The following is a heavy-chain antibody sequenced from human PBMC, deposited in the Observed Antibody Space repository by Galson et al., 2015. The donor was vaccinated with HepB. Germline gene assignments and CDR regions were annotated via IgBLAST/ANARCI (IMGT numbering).Heavy chain of an antibody. V-gene: IGHV3-33*01. Sequence: SLRLSCAASGFTFDSYVMHWVRQTPGKGLEWVAVIWYDGSMEYYSDSVKGRFTISRDNSMNTLYLQMNNLRVEDTGIYYCARDLITGLQPFDPWGQGTLVTVSS. CDR3: ARDLITGLQPFDP. D-gene: IGHD1-14*01. J-gene: IGHJ5*02. CDR2: IWYDGSME. CDR1: GFTFDSYV.